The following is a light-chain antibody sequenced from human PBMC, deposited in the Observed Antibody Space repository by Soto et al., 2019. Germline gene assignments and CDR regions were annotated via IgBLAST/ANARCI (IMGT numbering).Light chain of an antibody. CDR1: SSNIGSNY. J-gene: IGLJ2*01. CDR3: AAWDDSLRSVV. CDR2: RNN. V-gene: IGLV1-47*01. Sequence: QSVLTQPPSASGAPGQRVSISCSGSSSNIGSNYVYWYQQLPETAPKLLMYRNNQRPSGVPDRFFGSKSGTSASLAISGPRSEDEADYYCAAWDDSLRSVVFGGGTKLTVL.